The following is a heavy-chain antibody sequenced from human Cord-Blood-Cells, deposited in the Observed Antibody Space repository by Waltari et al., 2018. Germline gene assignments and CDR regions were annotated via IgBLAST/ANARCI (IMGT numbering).Heavy chain of an antibody. J-gene: IGHJ6*02. CDR1: GYPFTSND. V-gene: IGHV1-8*01. CDR2: MNPNSGNT. D-gene: IGHD6-13*01. Sequence: QVQLVQSGAEVKKPGASVKVSCKASGYPFTSNDINGVRQAPGKGLEWMGWMNPNSGNTGYAQKFQGRVTMTRNTSISTAYMELSSLRSEDTAVYYCATLPSVSSWYYYGMDVWGQGTTVTVSS. CDR3: ATLPSVSSWYYYGMDV.